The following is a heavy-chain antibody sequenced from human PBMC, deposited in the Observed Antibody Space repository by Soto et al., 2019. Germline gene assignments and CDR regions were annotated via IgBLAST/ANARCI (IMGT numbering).Heavy chain of an antibody. CDR1: CGSISTDNW. J-gene: IGHJ4*02. Sequence: SETLSLTCAVSCGSISTDNWWSWVRQPPGKGLEWIGEMYHSGDSNFNPSLKSRVTISVDKSKNQFSMQMASATAADTALYYCTRASASSMLRGVVINWGRGTQVTVSS. CDR2: MYHSGDS. CDR3: TRASASSMLRGVVIN. D-gene: IGHD3-10*01. V-gene: IGHV4-4*02.